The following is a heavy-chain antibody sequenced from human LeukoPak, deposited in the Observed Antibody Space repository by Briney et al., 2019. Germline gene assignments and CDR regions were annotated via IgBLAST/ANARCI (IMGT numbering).Heavy chain of an antibody. D-gene: IGHD3-22*01. CDR1: GLPFNSYA. CDR2: ISGNGGSP. Sequence: GGSLTHSCAASGLPFNSYAMRRVRQAPGKGLEGVSAISGNGGSPYYPDSLKGRFPITRDNAKNTLYLQMNSLRAADTAIYYCATSDSNGYYRDAFHIWGQGTMATVSS. V-gene: IGHV3-23*01. J-gene: IGHJ3*02. CDR3: ATSDSNGYYRDAFHI.